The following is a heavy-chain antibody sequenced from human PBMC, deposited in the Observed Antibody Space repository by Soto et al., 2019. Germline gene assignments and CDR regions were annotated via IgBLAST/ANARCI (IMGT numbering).Heavy chain of an antibody. CDR2: ISGSGGST. Sequence: GGSLRLSCAASGFTFSSYAMSWVRQAPWKGLEWVSAISGSGGSTYYADSVKGRFTISRDNSQETLYLQMNSLRAEDTAVYYCAKDVYGSTIYYLDFWGQGTLVTVSS. CDR3: AKDVYGSTIYYLDF. J-gene: IGHJ4*02. V-gene: IGHV3-23*01. D-gene: IGHD6-13*01. CDR1: GFTFSSYA.